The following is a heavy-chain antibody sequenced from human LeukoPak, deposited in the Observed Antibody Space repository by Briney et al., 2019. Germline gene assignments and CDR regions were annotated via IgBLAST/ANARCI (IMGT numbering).Heavy chain of an antibody. CDR3: ARGGPTVTS. J-gene: IGHJ4*02. V-gene: IGHV3-33*01. CDR2: IWYDGSNK. CDR1: GFTFSSYG. D-gene: IGHD4-17*01. Sequence: GGSLRLSCAASGFTFSSYGMHWVRQAPGKGLEWVAVIWYDGSNKFYADSVKGRFTISRDNSKNTLYLQMNSLRAEDTAVYYCARGGPTVTSWGQGTLVTVSS.